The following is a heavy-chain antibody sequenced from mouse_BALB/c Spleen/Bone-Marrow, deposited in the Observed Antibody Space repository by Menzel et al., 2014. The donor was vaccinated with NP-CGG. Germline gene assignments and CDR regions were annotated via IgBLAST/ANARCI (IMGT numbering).Heavy chain of an antibody. CDR2: IYPGDGDT. CDR3: ARGFPFDY. Sequence: SGAELARPGASVKLSCKASGYTFTSYWMQWVKQRPGQGLEWIGAIYPGDGDTRYTQKFKGKATLTADKSSSTAYMQLSSLASEDSAVYYCARGFPFDYWDQGTTLTVSS. V-gene: IGHV1-87*01. CDR1: GYTFTSYW. J-gene: IGHJ2*01.